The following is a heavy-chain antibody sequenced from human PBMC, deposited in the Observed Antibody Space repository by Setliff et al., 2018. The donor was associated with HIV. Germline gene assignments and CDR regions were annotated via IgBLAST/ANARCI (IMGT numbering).Heavy chain of an antibody. D-gene: IGHD2-2*01. J-gene: IGHJ6*03. V-gene: IGHV4-4*07. Sequence: SETLSLTCTVSNVSINSYYWSWIRQPAGRALEWIGRIYSSGSTNYNPSLTSRVTISVDTSKNQFSLKLTSVTAADTAVYYCAREVRVVLPAAASGNYYYYYMDVWGKGTTVTVSS. CDR3: AREVRVVLPAAASGNYYYYYMDV. CDR1: NVSINSYY. CDR2: IYSSGST.